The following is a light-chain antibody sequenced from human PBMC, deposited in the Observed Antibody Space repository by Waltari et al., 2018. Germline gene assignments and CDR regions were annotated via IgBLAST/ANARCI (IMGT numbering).Light chain of an antibody. CDR3: SSYTSRSTFVI. Sequence: QSALTQPASVSGSPGQSITISCTGTSSHVGGYTYVSWYQQYPGKAPKLMIYDVTERPSGVSNRFSGSKSGNTASLTISGLQAEDEGDYHCSSYTSRSTFVIFGGGTKLTVL. J-gene: IGLJ2*01. CDR1: SSHVGGYTY. V-gene: IGLV2-14*03. CDR2: DVT.